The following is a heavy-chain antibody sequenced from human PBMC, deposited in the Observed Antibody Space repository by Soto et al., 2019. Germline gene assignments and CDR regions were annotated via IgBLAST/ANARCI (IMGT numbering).Heavy chain of an antibody. CDR3: AKDLGDSTATVSEDAFDI. J-gene: IGHJ3*02. V-gene: IGHV3-23*01. D-gene: IGHD4-17*01. Sequence: EVQLLESGGGLVQPGGSLRLSCAASGFTFSSYAMSWVRQAPGKGLEWVSAISGSGGSTYYADSVKGRFTISRDNSKNTLYLQMNSLRAEDTAVYYCAKDLGDSTATVSEDAFDIWGQGTMVTVSS. CDR1: GFTFSSYA. CDR2: ISGSGGST.